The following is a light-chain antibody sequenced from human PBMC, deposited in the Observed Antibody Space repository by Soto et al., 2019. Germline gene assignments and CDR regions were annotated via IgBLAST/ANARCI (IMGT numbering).Light chain of an antibody. CDR2: STS. J-gene: IGLJ1*01. CDR1: SSNIGSNT. CDR3: AAWDDRLDVYV. Sequence: QSVLTQPPSASGTPGQIVAISCSGSSSNIGSNTVTWYQQLPGTAPKLLNYSTSQRSSGVPGRFSGSKSGASASLSISGLQSEDEADYYCAAWDDRLDVYVFGTGTKVTVL. V-gene: IGLV1-44*01.